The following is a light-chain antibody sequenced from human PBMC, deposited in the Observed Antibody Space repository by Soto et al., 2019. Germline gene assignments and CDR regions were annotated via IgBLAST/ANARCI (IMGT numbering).Light chain of an antibody. CDR3: QHRSNWTLT. V-gene: IGKV3-11*01. CDR1: QNVNNY. CDR2: DAS. J-gene: IGKJ4*01. Sequence: EIVLTQSPATLSLSPGERATLSCRASQNVNNYLAWYQQRPGQAPRLLIYDASNRATGLPARFSGSGSGTDFTLTISSLEPEDFAVYYCQHRSNWTLTFGGGTKVEIK.